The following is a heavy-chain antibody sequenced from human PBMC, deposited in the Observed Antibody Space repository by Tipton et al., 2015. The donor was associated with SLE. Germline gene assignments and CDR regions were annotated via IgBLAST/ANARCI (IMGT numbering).Heavy chain of an antibody. D-gene: IGHD1/OR15-1a*01. J-gene: IGHJ3*01. Sequence: GSLRLSCVASGFTFSSNWMSWVRQTPGKGLEWVANIKEDRSDKYYVDSVKGRFTISRDNAKNSLYLQMNSLRADDTAVYYCARDSMNNPFDVWGQGTLVTASS. V-gene: IGHV3-7*01. CDR1: GFTFSSNW. CDR3: ARDSMNNPFDV. CDR2: IKEDRSDK.